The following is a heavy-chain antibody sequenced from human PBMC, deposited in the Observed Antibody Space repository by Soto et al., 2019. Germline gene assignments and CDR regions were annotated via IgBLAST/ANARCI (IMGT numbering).Heavy chain of an antibody. J-gene: IGHJ6*02. Sequence: KASETLSLTCAVSGGSISSGGYSWSWIRQPPGKGLEWIGYIYHSGSTYYNPSLKSRVTISVDRSKNQFSLKLSSVTAADTAVYYCARGGNNHYYHSNSDYYYYGMDVWGQGTTVTVSS. D-gene: IGHD3-22*01. CDR2: IYHSGST. CDR3: ARGGNNHYYHSNSDYYYYGMDV. CDR1: GGSISSGGYS. V-gene: IGHV4-30-2*01.